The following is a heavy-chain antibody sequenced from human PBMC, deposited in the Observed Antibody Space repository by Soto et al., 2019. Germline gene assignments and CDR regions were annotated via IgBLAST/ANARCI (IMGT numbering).Heavy chain of an antibody. CDR3: ARGIAHCGGDCSPGAFDI. V-gene: IGHV1-69*01. J-gene: IGHJ3*02. CDR2: IIPIFGTA. D-gene: IGHD2-21*02. CDR1: GGTFSSYA. Sequence: QVQLVQSGAEVKKPGSSVKVSCKASGGTFSSYAISWVRQAPGQGLEWMGGIIPIFGTANYAQKFQGRVTITADESTSTAYMELSSLRSEDTAVYYCARGIAHCGGDCSPGAFDIWGRGTMVTVSS.